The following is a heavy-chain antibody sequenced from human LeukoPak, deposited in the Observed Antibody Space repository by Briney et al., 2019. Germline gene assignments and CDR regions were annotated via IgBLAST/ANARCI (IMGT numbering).Heavy chain of an antibody. CDR3: AGYSSSSGLNT. V-gene: IGHV4-4*09. D-gene: IGHD6-6*01. CDR2: IYTSGST. CDR1: GGSISSYY. Sequence: SETLSLTCTVSGGSISSYYWSWIRQPPGKGLEWIGYIYTSGSTNYNPSLKSRVTISVDTSKNQFSLKLSSVTAADTAVYYCAGYSSSSGLNTWGQETLVTVSS. J-gene: IGHJ5*02.